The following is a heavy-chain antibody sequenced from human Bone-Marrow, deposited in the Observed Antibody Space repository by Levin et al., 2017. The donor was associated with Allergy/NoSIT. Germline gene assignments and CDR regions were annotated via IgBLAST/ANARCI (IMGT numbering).Heavy chain of an antibody. Sequence: PGGSLRLSCAASGVTVSNNYMNWFRQAPGKGLEWVSLIYSGGRTDYADSVKGRFAISRDSSKNTMYLQMNSLRAEDTAVYYCARNPGANDWCWGQGTLVTVSS. CDR1: GVTVSNNY. D-gene: IGHD3-9*01. CDR3: ARNPGANDWC. CDR2: IYSGGRT. J-gene: IGHJ4*02. V-gene: IGHV3-66*01.